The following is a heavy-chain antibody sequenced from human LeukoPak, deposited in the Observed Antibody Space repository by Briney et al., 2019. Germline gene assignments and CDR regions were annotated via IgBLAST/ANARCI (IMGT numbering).Heavy chain of an antibody. CDR2: IIPIFGSA. CDR3: ARADYYGSGGMDV. Sequence: SVKVSCKASGGTFSSYTINWVRQAPAQGLEWMGGIIPIFGSANYAQNFQGRVTITADKSTSTVYMELSSLRSEDTAVYYCARADYYGSGGMDVWGKGTTVTVSS. V-gene: IGHV1-69*06. J-gene: IGHJ6*04. CDR1: GGTFSSYT. D-gene: IGHD3-10*01.